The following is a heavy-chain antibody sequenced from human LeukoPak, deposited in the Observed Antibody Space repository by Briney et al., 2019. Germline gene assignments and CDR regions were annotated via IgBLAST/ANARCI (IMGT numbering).Heavy chain of an antibody. D-gene: IGHD4-23*01. Sequence: ASVKVSCKASGYTFTSYGISWVRQAPGQGLEWMGWISAYNGNTNYAQKLQGRVTMTTDTSTSTAYMELRSLRSDDTAVYYCARVDETTVVTPSGYWGQGTLVTVSS. CDR1: GYTFTSYG. J-gene: IGHJ4*02. CDR2: ISAYNGNT. CDR3: ARVDETTVVTPSGY. V-gene: IGHV1-18*01.